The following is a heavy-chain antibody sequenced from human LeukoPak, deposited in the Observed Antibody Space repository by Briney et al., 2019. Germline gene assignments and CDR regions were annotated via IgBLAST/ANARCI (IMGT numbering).Heavy chain of an antibody. Sequence: ASVKVSCKASGYTFTSYDINWVRQATGQGLEWMGWMNPNSGNTGYAQKFQGRVTMTRNTSISTAYMELSSLRSEDTAVYYCAKRGGGSYRARYYYGMDVWGQGTTVTVSS. CDR2: MNPNSGNT. CDR1: GYTFTSYD. D-gene: IGHD1-26*01. V-gene: IGHV1-8*01. J-gene: IGHJ6*02. CDR3: AKRGGGSYRARYYYGMDV.